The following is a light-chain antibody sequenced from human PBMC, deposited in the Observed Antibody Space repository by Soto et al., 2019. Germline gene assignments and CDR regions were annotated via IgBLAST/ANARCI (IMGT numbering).Light chain of an antibody. CDR1: SSDVGGYNY. Sequence: QSVLTQPASVSGSPGPSITISCTGTSSDVGGYNYVSWYQQHPGKAPKLMIYDVSNRPSGVSTRFSGSKSGNTASLTISGLQAEDEADYYCSSYTSSSPLVFGTGTKLTVL. V-gene: IGLV2-14*01. CDR2: DVS. CDR3: SSYTSSSPLV. J-gene: IGLJ1*01.